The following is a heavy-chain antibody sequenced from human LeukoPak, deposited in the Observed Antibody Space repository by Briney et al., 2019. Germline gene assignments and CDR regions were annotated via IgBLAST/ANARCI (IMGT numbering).Heavy chain of an antibody. Sequence: PSETLSLTCTVSDDSISDYYRGWLRQPPGKGLEWIGYFHNSGPSTYNPSLKSRVTISADTSKNQFSLKLNSLTTADTAVYYCTRGAGWLIDYWGQGILVTVSP. J-gene: IGHJ4*02. CDR1: DDSISDYY. CDR2: FHNSGPS. D-gene: IGHD3-16*01. CDR3: TRGAGWLIDY. V-gene: IGHV4-59*01.